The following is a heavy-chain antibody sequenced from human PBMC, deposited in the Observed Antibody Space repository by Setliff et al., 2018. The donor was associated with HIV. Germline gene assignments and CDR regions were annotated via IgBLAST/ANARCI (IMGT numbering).Heavy chain of an antibody. D-gene: IGHD1-26*01. CDR2: INYSGYT. V-gene: IGHV4-39*01. CDR1: GGSISSDSYY. J-gene: IGHJ3*02. Sequence: SETLSLTCTVSGGSISSDSYYWGWIRQSPGKGLEWIASINYSGYTYHNPSLKTRVTILIDTSKSQFSLKLNSVTAADTGVYYCARLFQWMSYSVDIWGQGTVVTV. CDR3: ARLFQWMSYSVDI.